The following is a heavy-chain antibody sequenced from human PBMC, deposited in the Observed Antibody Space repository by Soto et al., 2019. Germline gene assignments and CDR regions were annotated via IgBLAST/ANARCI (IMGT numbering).Heavy chain of an antibody. CDR2: SRNKANSYTT. D-gene: IGHD6-19*01. CDR1: GFTFSEYY. Sequence: EVQLEESGGGLVQPGGSPRLSCAASGFTFSEYYMDWVRQAQGKGLEWVGRSRNKANSYTTEYAAFVKGRFTISRDDSKNSVYLQMNSLKTEDTAVYYCARGYSSGGYAFHIWGQGTMVTASS. V-gene: IGHV3-72*01. J-gene: IGHJ3*02. CDR3: ARGYSSGGYAFHI.